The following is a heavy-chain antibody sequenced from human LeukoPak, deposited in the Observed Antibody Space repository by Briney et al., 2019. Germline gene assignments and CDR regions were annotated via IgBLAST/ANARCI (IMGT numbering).Heavy chain of an antibody. CDR2: INPSGGSP. J-gene: IGHJ4*02. V-gene: IGHV1-46*01. CDR3: ARGDDGWSFDY. D-gene: IGHD6-19*01. Sequence: ASVKFTCKASGYTFTSYYMHWVRQAPGQGLDWLGIINPSGGSPSYAQKFQGRVTMTRDTSTSTVYMELSSLRSEDTAVYYCARGDDGWSFDYWGQGTLVTVSS. CDR1: GYTFTSYY.